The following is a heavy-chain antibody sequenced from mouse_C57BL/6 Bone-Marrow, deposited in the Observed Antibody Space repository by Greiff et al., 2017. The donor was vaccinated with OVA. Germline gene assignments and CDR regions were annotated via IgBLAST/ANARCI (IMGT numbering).Heavy chain of an antibody. CDR1: GFTFSSYA. CDR2: ISSGGDYI. V-gene: IGHV5-9-1*02. Sequence: DVHLVESGEGLVKPGGSLKLSCAASGFTFSSYAMSWVRQTPEKRLEWVAYISSGGDYIYYADTVKGRFTISRDNARNTLYLQMSSLKSEDTAMYYCTREGRYYGNSDYAMDYWGQGTSVTVSS. J-gene: IGHJ4*01. CDR3: TREGRYYGNSDYAMDY. D-gene: IGHD2-1*01.